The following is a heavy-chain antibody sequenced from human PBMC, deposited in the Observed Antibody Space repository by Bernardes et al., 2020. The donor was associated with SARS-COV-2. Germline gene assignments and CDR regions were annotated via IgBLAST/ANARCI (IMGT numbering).Heavy chain of an antibody. J-gene: IGHJ4*02. CDR3: ARDFGGPSDY. CDR1: GFILNHYW. CDR2: MNEDGSIT. D-gene: IGHD3-10*01. V-gene: IGHV3-74*01. Sequence: GYLSPSGAASGFILNHYWMHWVRQAPGKGLVLVSRMNEDGSITDYGEPVRGRFTIYRDNAKNTLYLQLNNLRVDDTAVYYCARDFGGPSDYWGQGTLVTVSS.